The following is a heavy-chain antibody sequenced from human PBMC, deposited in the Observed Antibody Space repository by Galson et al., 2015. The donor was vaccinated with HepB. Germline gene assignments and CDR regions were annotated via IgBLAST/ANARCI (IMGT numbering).Heavy chain of an antibody. CDR1: GYTFTDYV. CDR3: ARSPLRFLDWLPYYDYYYMDV. J-gene: IGHJ6*03. D-gene: IGHD3-3*01. Sequence: SVKVSCKASGYTFTDYVVNRARQAPGQGLEWMGWMNTNTGKPTYAPGFAGRFVFSLDTSVTTAYLQISSLETDDTAVYYCARSPLRFLDWLPYYDYYYMDVWGEGTTVTVSS. V-gene: IGHV7-4-1*02. CDR2: MNTNTGKP.